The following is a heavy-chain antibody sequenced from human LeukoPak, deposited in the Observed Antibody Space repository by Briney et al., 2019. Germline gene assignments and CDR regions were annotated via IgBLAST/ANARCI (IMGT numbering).Heavy chain of an antibody. CDR3: ARVPMPDYYGMDV. V-gene: IGHV4-34*01. CDR1: GGSFSGYY. J-gene: IGHJ6*02. Sequence: SETLSLTCAVYGGSFSGYYWSWIRQPPGKGLEWIGEINHSGSTNHNPSLKSRVTISVDTSKNQFSLKLSSVTAADTAVYYCARVPMPDYYGMDVWGQGTTVTVSS. D-gene: IGHD2-2*01. CDR2: INHSGST.